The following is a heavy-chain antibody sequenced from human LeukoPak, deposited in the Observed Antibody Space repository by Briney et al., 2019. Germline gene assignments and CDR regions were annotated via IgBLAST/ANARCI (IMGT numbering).Heavy chain of an antibody. CDR1: GFTFSSYA. J-gene: IGHJ1*01. CDR3: AKDTVGYCSGGSCYSVQH. V-gene: IGHV3-23*01. CDR2: ISGSGGST. D-gene: IGHD2-15*01. Sequence: PGGSLGLSCAASGFTFSSYAMSWVRQAPGKGLEWVSAISGSGGSTYYADSVKGRFTISRDNSKNTLYLQMNSLRAEDTAVYYCAKDTVGYCSGGSCYSVQHWGQGTLVTVSS.